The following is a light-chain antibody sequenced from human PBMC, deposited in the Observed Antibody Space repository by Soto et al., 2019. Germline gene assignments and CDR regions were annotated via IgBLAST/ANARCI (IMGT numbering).Light chain of an antibody. V-gene: IGKV1-33*01. J-gene: IGKJ3*01. CDR2: DAS. CDR1: QDISDY. CDR3: QQYDNLPPPSFA. Sequence: DIQMTQSPSSLSASVGDRVTITCQASQDISDYLNWYQQKPGKAPKLLIYDASNLETGVPSRFSGSGSGTHFTFTISSLQPEDVATYYCQQYDNLPPPSFAFGPGTKVEIK.